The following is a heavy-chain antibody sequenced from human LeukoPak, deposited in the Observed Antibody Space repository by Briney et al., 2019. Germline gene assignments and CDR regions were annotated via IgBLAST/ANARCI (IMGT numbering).Heavy chain of an antibody. Sequence: GGSLRLSCAASGFAFSSHWKDWVRQAPGKGLEWVANVNREGSDKNYVDSVKGRFTISRDNAKNSLYLQMNSLRVEDTAVYYCARDGVPGGRDVWGQGTTVTVS. V-gene: IGHV3-7*01. CDR1: GFAFSSHW. CDR3: ARDGVPGGRDV. J-gene: IGHJ6*02. CDR2: VNREGSDK. D-gene: IGHD3-16*01.